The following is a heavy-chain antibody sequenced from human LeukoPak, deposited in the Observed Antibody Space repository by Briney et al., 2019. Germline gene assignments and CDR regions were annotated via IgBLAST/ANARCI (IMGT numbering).Heavy chain of an antibody. CDR1: GGTFSSYA. CDR2: IIPIFGTA. J-gene: IGHJ4*02. V-gene: IGHV1-69*01. CDR3: ARERGYSYGLIMDY. Sequence: SVTVSCTASGGTFSSYAISWVRQAPGQGFEWMGGIIPIFGTANYAQKFQGRVTITADESTSTAYMELSSLRSEDTAVYYCARERGYSYGLIMDYWGQGTLVTVSS. D-gene: IGHD5-18*01.